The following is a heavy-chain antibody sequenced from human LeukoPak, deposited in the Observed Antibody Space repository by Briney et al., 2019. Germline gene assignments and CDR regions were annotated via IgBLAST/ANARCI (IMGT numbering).Heavy chain of an antibody. D-gene: IGHD5-18*01. CDR1: GGSISSYY. J-gene: IGHJ4*02. Sequence: SETLSLTCTVSGGSISSYYWSWIRQPPGKGLEWIGYIYTSGSTNYNPSLKSRVTISVDTSKNQFSLRLSSVTAADTAVYYCASTPGHSYGPRYFDYWGQGTLVTVSS. V-gene: IGHV4-4*09. CDR3: ASTPGHSYGPRYFDY. CDR2: IYTSGST.